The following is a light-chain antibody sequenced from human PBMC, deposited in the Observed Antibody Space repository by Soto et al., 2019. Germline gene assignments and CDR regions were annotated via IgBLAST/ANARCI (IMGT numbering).Light chain of an antibody. Sequence: QSVLTQPPSASGTPGQRVTISCSGSSSNIGSNTVNWYRQLPGTAPKLLIYSNNQRPSGVPDRFSGSKSGTSASLAISGLQSEDEADYYCAAWDDSLNGRLFGGGTKLTVL. V-gene: IGLV1-44*01. J-gene: IGLJ2*01. CDR3: AAWDDSLNGRL. CDR1: SSNIGSNT. CDR2: SNN.